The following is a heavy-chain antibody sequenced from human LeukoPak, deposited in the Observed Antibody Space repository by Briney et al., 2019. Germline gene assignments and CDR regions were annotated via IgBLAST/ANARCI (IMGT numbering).Heavy chain of an antibody. J-gene: IGHJ5*02. Sequence: PGGSLRLSCAASGFTDSSNYMSWVRQAPGKGLEWVSVIYRGGNTYYSERVKGRFTISRHNCKNTLYRQMTTQEPEDTAMYYCAAWVVVTTTGWCDPWGQGTLVTVSS. CDR1: GFTDSSNY. D-gene: IGHD3-22*01. CDR2: IYRGGNT. V-gene: IGHV3-66*02. CDR3: AAWVVVTTTGWCDP.